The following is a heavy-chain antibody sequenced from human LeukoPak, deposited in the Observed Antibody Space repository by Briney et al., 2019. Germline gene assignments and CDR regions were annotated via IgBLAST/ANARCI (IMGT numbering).Heavy chain of an antibody. J-gene: IGHJ3*02. V-gene: IGHV4-39*01. Sequence: SETLSLTCTVSGGSISSGGYYWGWIRQPPGKGLEWIASMYYSGSTYYNPSFKSRVTISGDTSKNLFSLKLSSVTAADTAVYYCATGRNLEAYEIWGQGTMVTVSS. CDR1: GGSISSGGYY. D-gene: IGHD4-23*01. CDR2: MYYSGST. CDR3: ATGRNLEAYEI.